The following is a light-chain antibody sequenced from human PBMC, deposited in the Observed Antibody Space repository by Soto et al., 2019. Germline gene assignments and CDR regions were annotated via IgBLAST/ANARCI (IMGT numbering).Light chain of an antibody. J-gene: IGKJ1*01. CDR3: QQRSNWPPVT. CDR1: QSVRSK. V-gene: IGKV3-11*01. Sequence: EIVMTQSPATLSVSPGERATLSCRASQSVRSKLAWYQQKPGQAPRLLIYDASTRATGIPARFSGSGSGTDFTLTISSLEPEDFAVYYCQQRSNWPPVTFGQGTKVDI. CDR2: DAS.